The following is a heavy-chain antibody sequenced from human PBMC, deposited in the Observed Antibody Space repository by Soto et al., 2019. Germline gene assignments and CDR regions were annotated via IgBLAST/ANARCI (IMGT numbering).Heavy chain of an antibody. CDR1: GFTFSDYY. CDR3: ARRQLLRVNDAFDI. V-gene: IGHV3-11*06. D-gene: IGHD6-6*01. Sequence: GGSLRLSCAASGFTFSDYYMSWIRQAPGKGLEWVSYISSSSSYTNYADSVKGRFTISRDNAKNSLYLQMNSLRAEDTAVYYCARRQLLRVNDAFDIWGQGTMVTVSS. CDR2: ISSSSSYT. J-gene: IGHJ3*02.